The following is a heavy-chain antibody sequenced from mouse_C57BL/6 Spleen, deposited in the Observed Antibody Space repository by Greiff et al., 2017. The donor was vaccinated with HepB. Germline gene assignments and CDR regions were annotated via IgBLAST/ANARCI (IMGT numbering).Heavy chain of an antibody. D-gene: IGHD2-4*01. V-gene: IGHV5-4*01. Sequence: DVMLVESGGGLVKPGGSLKLSCAASGFTFSSYAMSWVRQTPEKRLEWVATISDGGSYTYYPDNVKGRFTISRDNAKNNLYLQMSHLKSEDTAMYYCAREGYDYLFDYWGQGTTLTVSS. CDR3: AREGYDYLFDY. CDR2: ISDGGSYT. CDR1: GFTFSSYA. J-gene: IGHJ2*01.